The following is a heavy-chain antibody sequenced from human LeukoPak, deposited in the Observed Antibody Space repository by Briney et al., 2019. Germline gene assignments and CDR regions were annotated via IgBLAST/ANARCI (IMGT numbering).Heavy chain of an antibody. D-gene: IGHD5-12*01. CDR2: ISYDGSNK. J-gene: IGHJ4*02. CDR1: GFTFSSYG. V-gene: IGHV3-30*18. Sequence: RGSLRLSCAASGFTFSSYGMHWVRQAPGKGLEWVAVISYDGSNKYYADSVKGRFTISRDNSKNTLYLQMNSLRAEDTAVYYCAKRGATGALFDYWGQGTLVTVSS. CDR3: AKRGATGALFDY.